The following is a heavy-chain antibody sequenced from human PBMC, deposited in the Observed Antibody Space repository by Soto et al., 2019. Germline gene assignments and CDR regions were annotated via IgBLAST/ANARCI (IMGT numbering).Heavy chain of an antibody. J-gene: IGHJ6*03. CDR1: GGSLSSYP. V-gene: IGHV1-69*02. CDR2: IIPIVGLT. CDR3: ARPTGGHDAGGNYMDV. D-gene: IGHD2-8*02. Sequence: QVQLLQSGSEVKKPGSSVKVSCRASGGSLSSYPVTWVRQAPGQGLEWMGRIIPIVGLTNYAQKFQGRVTITADKSTSTAYMGLSSLRSDDTAVYYCARPTGGHDAGGNYMDVWGKGTTVIVSS.